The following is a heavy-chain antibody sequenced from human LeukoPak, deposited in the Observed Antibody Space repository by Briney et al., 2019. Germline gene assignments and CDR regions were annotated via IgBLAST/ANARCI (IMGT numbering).Heavy chain of an antibody. Sequence: HSGGSLRLSCAASGFTFSSYAMSWVRQAPGKGLEWVSAISGSGGSTYYADSVKGRFTISRDNSKNTLYLQMNSLRAEDTAVYYCARDSRPGYGGAHDIWGPGTMVTVSS. CDR2: ISGSGGST. V-gene: IGHV3-23*01. J-gene: IGHJ3*02. D-gene: IGHD5-12*01. CDR1: GFTFSSYA. CDR3: ARDSRPGYGGAHDI.